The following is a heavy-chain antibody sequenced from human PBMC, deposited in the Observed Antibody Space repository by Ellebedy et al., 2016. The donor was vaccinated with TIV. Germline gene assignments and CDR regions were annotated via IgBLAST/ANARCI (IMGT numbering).Heavy chain of an antibody. D-gene: IGHD3-10*01. CDR3: AKFRGFLWFGDFTDS. J-gene: IGHJ4*02. CDR1: GFTFSNFA. Sequence: GESLKISCTASGFTFSNFAMGWVRQAPGRGLEWVSAISATGDSIFYAESLEGRFTISIDNSKNTLYLQMSSPRVDDTAVYFCAKFRGFLWFGDFTDSWGQGTLVTVSS. CDR2: ISATGDSI. V-gene: IGHV3-23*01.